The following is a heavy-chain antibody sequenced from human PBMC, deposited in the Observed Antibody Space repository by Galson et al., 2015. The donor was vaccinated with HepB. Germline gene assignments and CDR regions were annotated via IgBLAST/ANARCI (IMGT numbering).Heavy chain of an antibody. CDR1: GYTFTGYY. CDR3: ARGEMTTVTIGAWYYYYYGMDV. D-gene: IGHD4-17*01. CDR2: INPNSGGT. J-gene: IGHJ6*02. Sequence: SVKVSCKASGYTFTGYYMHWVRQAPGQGLEWMGWINPNSGGTNCAQKFQGWVTMTRDTSISTAYMELSRLRSDDTAVYYCARGEMTTVTIGAWYYYYYGMDVWGQGTTVTVSS. V-gene: IGHV1-2*04.